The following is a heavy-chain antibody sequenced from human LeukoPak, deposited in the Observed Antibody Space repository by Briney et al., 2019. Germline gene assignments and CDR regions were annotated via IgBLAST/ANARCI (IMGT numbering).Heavy chain of an antibody. D-gene: IGHD1-20*01. Sequence: AGGSLRLSCAASGFIFSDHYMDWVRQAPGKGLQWVALIVYDESNEYYADSVKGRFTISRDNSKNMLYLQMNSLRPEDTAVYYCARVLTGTTGGGVFDYWGQGTLVTVSS. J-gene: IGHJ4*02. V-gene: IGHV3-30-3*01. CDR2: IVYDESNE. CDR3: ARVLTGTTGGGVFDY. CDR1: GFIFSDHY.